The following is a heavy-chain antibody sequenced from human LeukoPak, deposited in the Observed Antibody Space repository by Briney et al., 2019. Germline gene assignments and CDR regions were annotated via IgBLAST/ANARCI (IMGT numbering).Heavy chain of an antibody. J-gene: IGHJ4*02. Sequence: GASLKISCKGSGYRFTSYWIGWVRRMPGKGLGWMGIIYPGDSDTRYSPSFQGQVTISADKSISTAYLQWSSLKASDTAMYYCARQAHSSSQDLMWGQGTLVTVSS. CDR1: GYRFTSYW. D-gene: IGHD6-13*01. CDR2: IYPGDSDT. CDR3: ARQAHSSSQDLM. V-gene: IGHV5-51*01.